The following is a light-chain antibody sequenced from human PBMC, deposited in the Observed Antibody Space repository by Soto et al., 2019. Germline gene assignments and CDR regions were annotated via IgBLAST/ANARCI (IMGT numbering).Light chain of an antibody. CDR1: QSVGSY. V-gene: IGKV3-11*01. J-gene: IGKJ4*01. CDR3: QQRTDWPLT. Sequence: ETVLTQSPATLSLSPGQRATFSCRASQSVGSYLAWYQQKPGQAPRLLIYDASNRATGIPVRFSGSGSGTDFTLTITSLEPDDFAVYFCQQRTDWPLTFGGGTKLEI. CDR2: DAS.